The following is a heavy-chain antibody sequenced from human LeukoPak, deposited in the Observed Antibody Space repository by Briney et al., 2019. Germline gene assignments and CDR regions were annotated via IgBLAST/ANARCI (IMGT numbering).Heavy chain of an antibody. CDR3: ARDDYNRL. J-gene: IGHJ4*01. D-gene: IGHD4-11*01. CDR1: GFTFSSYG. V-gene: IGHV3-74*01. Sequence: GRSLRLSCAVSGFTFSSYGMHWVRQAPGKGLVWVSRSDGRSTTYADSVKGRFTFSRDNSKNTFYLQMNSLRAEDTAVYYCARDDYNRLWGQGTLVTVSS. CDR2: SDGRST.